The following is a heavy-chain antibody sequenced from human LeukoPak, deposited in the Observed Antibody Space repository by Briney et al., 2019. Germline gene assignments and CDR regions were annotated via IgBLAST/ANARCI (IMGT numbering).Heavy chain of an antibody. V-gene: IGHV1-8*01. CDR2: MNPNSGNT. CDR3: ARGFGVTTYYYMDV. D-gene: IGHD4-17*01. Sequence: ASVKVSCKASGYTFTSYDINWVRQATGQGLEWMGWMNPNSGNTGYAQKFQGRVTMTRNTSISTAYMELSSLRSEDTAVYYCARGFGVTTYYYMDVWGKGTTVTVSS. J-gene: IGHJ6*03. CDR1: GYTFTSYD.